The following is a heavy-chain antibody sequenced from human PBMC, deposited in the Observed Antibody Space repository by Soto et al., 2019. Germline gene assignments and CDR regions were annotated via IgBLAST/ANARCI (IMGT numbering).Heavy chain of an antibody. CDR2: IYYSGST. D-gene: IGHD3-3*01. CDR3: ARAQNDFWSGYFEGYYFDY. V-gene: IGHV4-59*01. J-gene: IGHJ4*02. Sequence: SETLSLTCTVSGGSISSYYWSWIRQPPGKGLEWIGYIYYSGSTNYNPSLKSRVTISVDTSKNQFSLKLSSVTAADTAVYYCARAQNDFWSGYFEGYYFDYWGQGTLVTV. CDR1: GGSISSYY.